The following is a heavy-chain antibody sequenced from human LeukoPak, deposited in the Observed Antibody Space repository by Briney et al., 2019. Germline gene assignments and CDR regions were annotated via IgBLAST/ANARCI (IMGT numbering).Heavy chain of an antibody. CDR1: GGSISSSRYY. CDR2: IYYSGST. D-gene: IGHD3-3*01. V-gene: IGHV4-39*01. CDR3: ARLLENDN. Sequence: SETLSLTCTVSGGSISSSRYYWGWVRQPPGKGLEWIGSIYYSGSTYYNPSLKSRVTISVDTSKKQFSLKLSSVTAADTAVYYCARLLENDNWGQGTLVTVSS. J-gene: IGHJ4*02.